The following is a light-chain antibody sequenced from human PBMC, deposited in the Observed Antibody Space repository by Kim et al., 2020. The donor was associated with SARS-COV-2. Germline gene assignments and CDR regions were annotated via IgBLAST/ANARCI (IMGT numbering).Light chain of an antibody. CDR1: SSNIGNNY. J-gene: IGLJ2*01. Sequence: QSVLTQPPSVSAAPGQKVTISCSGRSSNIGNNYVSWYQQLPGTAPKLLIFDNNKRPSGIPDRFSGSKSGTSATLGITGLQTGDEADYYCGTWDSSHVVFGGGTQLTVL. CDR2: DNN. V-gene: IGLV1-51*01. CDR3: GTWDSSHVV.